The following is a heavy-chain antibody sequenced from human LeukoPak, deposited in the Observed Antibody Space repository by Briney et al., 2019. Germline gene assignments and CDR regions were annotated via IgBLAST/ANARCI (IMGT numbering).Heavy chain of an antibody. D-gene: IGHD2-2*02. J-gene: IGHJ4*02. CDR2: ISAYNGNT. V-gene: IGHV1-18*01. CDR3: ASSIEGYCSSTSCYTDFDY. Sequence: ASVKVSCKASGYTFTSYGISWVRQSPGQGLEWMGWISAYNGNTNYAQKLQGRVTMTTDTSTSTAYMELRSLRSDDTAVYYCASSIEGYCSSTSCYTDFDYWGQETLVTVSS. CDR1: GYTFTSYG.